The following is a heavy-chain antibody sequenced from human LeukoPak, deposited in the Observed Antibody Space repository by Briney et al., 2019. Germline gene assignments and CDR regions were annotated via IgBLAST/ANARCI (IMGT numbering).Heavy chain of an antibody. Sequence: GGSLRLSCAASGFTFSSYAMSWVRQAPGKGLEWVSVLHTGGRTFYADSVMGRFTISTDNSKNTLFLQMNSLRAEDTAVYYCARDPSGNLYFDYWGQGALVTASS. J-gene: IGHJ4*02. CDR1: GFTFSSYA. V-gene: IGHV3-53*01. CDR2: LHTGGRT. D-gene: IGHD6-19*01. CDR3: ARDPSGNLYFDY.